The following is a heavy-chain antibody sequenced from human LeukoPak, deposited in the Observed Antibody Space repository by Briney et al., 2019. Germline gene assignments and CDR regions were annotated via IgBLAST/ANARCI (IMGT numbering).Heavy chain of an antibody. J-gene: IGHJ4*02. Sequence: SGTLCLTCAVYGGSFSNYYWSWIRQPPGKGLEWIGEINHSGSTHYNPSLKSRVTISVDTSKNQFSLKLSSVTAADTAVYYCARGRQLGHALGYWGQGTLVTVSS. CDR1: GGSFSNYY. CDR2: INHSGST. D-gene: IGHD6-6*01. CDR3: ARGRQLGHALGY. V-gene: IGHV4-34*01.